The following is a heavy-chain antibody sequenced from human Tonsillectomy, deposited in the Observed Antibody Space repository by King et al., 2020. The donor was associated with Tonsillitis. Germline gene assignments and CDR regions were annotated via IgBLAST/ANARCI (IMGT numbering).Heavy chain of an antibody. CDR2: ITRSSSYT. J-gene: IGHJ6*02. Sequence: VQLVESGGGLVKPGGSLRLSCAASGFTFSDYYMTWIRQAPGKGLEWVSYITRSSSYTTYADFVKGRFTISRDNAKNSLYLQMNSLRGEDTAVYYCARGREDTTDYGMDVWGQGTTVTVSS. CDR1: GFTFSDYY. CDR3: ARGREDTTDYGMDV. D-gene: IGHD1-1*01. V-gene: IGHV3-11*06.